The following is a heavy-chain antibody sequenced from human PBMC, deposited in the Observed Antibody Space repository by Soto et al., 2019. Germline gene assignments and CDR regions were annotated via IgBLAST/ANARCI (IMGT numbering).Heavy chain of an antibody. CDR1: GGPISGSVW. CDR2: VFHSGGI. J-gene: IGHJ4*02. Sequence: QVQLRESGPGLVKPSGTLSLTCAVSGGPISGSVWWTWVRQPPGKGLEWIGEVFHSGGINYNPSLKSRVTMSVDKSRSQFSLELHSVTAADTAVYYCARKAWVRFDFWGQGTLVTVSS. CDR3: ARKAWVRFDF. V-gene: IGHV4-4*02. D-gene: IGHD3-16*01.